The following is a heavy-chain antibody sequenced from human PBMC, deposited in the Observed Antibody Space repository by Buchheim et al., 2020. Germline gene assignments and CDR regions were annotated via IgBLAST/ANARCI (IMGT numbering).Heavy chain of an antibody. CDR1: GFTFINYW. Sequence: EVQLVESGGGLVQPGGSLRLSCATSGFTFINYWMSWVRQAPGKGLEWVANIRQDGSEKYFVDSVKGRFTISRDNGKNTLYLQMNSLRAEDTAVYYCARGSLLWFGELFDPFDYWGQGTL. CDR3: ARGSLLWFGELFDPFDY. V-gene: IGHV3-7*01. J-gene: IGHJ4*02. CDR2: IRQDGSEK. D-gene: IGHD3-10*01.